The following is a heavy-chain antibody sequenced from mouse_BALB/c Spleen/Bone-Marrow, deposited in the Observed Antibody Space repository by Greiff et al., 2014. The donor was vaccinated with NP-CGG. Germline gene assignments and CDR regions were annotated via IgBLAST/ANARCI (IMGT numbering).Heavy chain of an antibody. D-gene: IGHD2-14*01. V-gene: IGHV1-7*01. CDR1: GYTFTSYW. CDR2: INPSTGYT. CDR3: ARDYRYDGFAY. Sequence: VQLQQSGAELAKPGASVKMSCKASGYTFTSYWMHWVKQRPGQGLEWIGYINPSTGYTEYNQKFKDKATLTADKSSSTAYMQLSSLTPEDSAVYYCARDYRYDGFAYWGQGTLVTVSA. J-gene: IGHJ3*01.